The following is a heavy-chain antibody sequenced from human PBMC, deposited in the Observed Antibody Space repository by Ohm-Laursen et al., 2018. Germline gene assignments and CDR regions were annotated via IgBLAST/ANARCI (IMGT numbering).Heavy chain of an antibody. D-gene: IGHD6-19*01. Sequence: GSLRLSCTASGFTFSGHWMAWVRQAPGKGLEWVGTIKQDGSEKYYVDSVKGRFAISRDNAKRSLYLQMSSLRAEDTAVYYCARVPGSSGWYDYWGQGTLVTVSS. J-gene: IGHJ4*02. CDR3: ARVPGSSGWYDY. V-gene: IGHV3-7*01. CDR2: IKQDGSEK. CDR1: GFTFSGHW.